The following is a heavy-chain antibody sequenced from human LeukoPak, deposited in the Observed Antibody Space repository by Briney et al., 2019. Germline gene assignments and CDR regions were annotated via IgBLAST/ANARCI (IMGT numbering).Heavy chain of an antibody. Sequence: SEPLSLTRSLSGRSISSHYGSWIRQPPGEGRELIGYIYYCGSTNYNPSLKSRVTMSVDTARSQVSLTLSSVTAADTAVYYGARGFGGGGYSGPCLIYYYYMDVWGKGTTVTVSS. CDR1: GRSISSHY. CDR2: IYYCGST. CDR3: ARGFGGGGYSGPCLIYYYYMDV. V-gene: IGHV4-59*11. D-gene: IGHD1-26*01. J-gene: IGHJ6*03.